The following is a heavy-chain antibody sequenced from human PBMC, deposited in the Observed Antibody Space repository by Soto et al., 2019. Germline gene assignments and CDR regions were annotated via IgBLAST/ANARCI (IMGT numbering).Heavy chain of an antibody. D-gene: IGHD6-19*01. Sequence: GGSLRLSCAASGFTFSSYSMNWVRQAPGKGLEWVSYISSSSSTIYYAESVKGRFTISRDNAKNSLYLQMNSLRDEDTAVYYCARGWGWLVLGVGAFDIWGQGTMVTVSS. V-gene: IGHV3-48*02. CDR1: GFTFSSYS. J-gene: IGHJ3*02. CDR3: ARGWGWLVLGVGAFDI. CDR2: ISSSSSTI.